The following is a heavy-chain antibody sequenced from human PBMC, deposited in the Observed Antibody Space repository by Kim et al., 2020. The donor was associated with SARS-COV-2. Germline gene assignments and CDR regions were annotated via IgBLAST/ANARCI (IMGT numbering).Heavy chain of an antibody. D-gene: IGHD6-19*01. CDR3: ITFGIAVAGTRG. J-gene: IGHJ4*02. V-gene: IGHV3-15*01. Sequence: DYAAPVKGRFSISRDDSKNTLFLQMNSVKNEDTAVYYCITFGIAVAGTRGRGQGTLVTVSS.